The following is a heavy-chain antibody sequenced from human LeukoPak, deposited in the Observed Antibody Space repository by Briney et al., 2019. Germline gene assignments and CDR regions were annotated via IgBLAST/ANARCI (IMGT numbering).Heavy chain of an antibody. D-gene: IGHD6-13*01. CDR2: IFYSGTT. Sequence: SETLSLTCTVSGGSISSYYWNWIRQPPGKGLEWIGNIFYSGTTDYNPSLKSRVTISVDTSKNQFSLKLSSVTAADTAVYYCARGLYSSSWYYYYYYMDVWGKGTTVTISS. J-gene: IGHJ6*03. CDR1: GGSISSYY. V-gene: IGHV4-59*01. CDR3: ARGLYSSSWYYYYYYMDV.